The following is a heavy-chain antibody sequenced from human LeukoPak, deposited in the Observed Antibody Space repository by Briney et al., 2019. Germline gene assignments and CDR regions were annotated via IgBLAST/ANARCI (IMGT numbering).Heavy chain of an antibody. CDR3: AKEDYGSGWHPSHFHY. CDR2: ISDSAGST. D-gene: IGHD6-19*01. V-gene: IGHV3-23*01. CDR1: GLTFSRHA. J-gene: IGHJ4*02. Sequence: TGGSLTLSCAASGLTFSRHAMRWVRQAPGKGLEWVSDISDSAGSTYYAESVRGRFTISRDNSKNTLSLQMNSLRAEDTAIYYCAKEDYGSGWHPSHFHYWGQGTMVSVSS.